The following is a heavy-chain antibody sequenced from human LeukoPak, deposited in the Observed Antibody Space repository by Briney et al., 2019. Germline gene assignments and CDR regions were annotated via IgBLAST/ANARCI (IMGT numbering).Heavy chain of an antibody. J-gene: IGHJ6*02. CDR1: GFTFTAYA. CDR3: TKGTIELGV. Sequence: GGSLRLSCAASGFTFTAYAMSWVRQAPGKGLEWVSTISDRGDSTYYADSVKGRFTISRDNSKDTVFLQLNSLRVEDTALYYCTKGTIELGVWGQGTTVTVSS. V-gene: IGHV3-23*01. CDR2: ISDRGDST. D-gene: IGHD4/OR15-4a*01.